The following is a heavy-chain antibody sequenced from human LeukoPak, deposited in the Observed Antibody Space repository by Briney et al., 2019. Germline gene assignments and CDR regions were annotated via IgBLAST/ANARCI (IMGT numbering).Heavy chain of an antibody. D-gene: IGHD2-15*01. CDR2: IIPIFGTA. Sequence: SVKVSCKASGGTFSSYAISWVRQAPGQGLEWMGGIIPIFGTANYAQKFQGRVTITADESTSTAYMELSSLRSEDTAVYYCATCSGGSCYWYYFDYWGQGTLVTVSS. CDR1: GGTFSSYA. V-gene: IGHV1-69*13. CDR3: ATCSGGSCYWYYFDY. J-gene: IGHJ4*02.